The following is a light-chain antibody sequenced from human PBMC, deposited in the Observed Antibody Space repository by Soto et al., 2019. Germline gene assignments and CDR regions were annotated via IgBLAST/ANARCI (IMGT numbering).Light chain of an antibody. J-gene: IGKJ2*01. CDR1: QSVSSIY. V-gene: IGKV3-20*01. CDR3: QQYGDSLMYT. Sequence: EIVLTQSPGTLSLSPGERATLSCRASQSVSSIYLAWYQQKPGQAPRFLIYGASTSATGIPDRFSGSGSGTDFALTISRLEPEDFAVYYCQQYGDSLMYTFGQGTKLEIK. CDR2: GAS.